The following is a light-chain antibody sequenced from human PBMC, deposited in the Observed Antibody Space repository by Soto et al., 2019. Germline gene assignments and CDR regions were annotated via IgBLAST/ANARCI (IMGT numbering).Light chain of an antibody. CDR1: SSDVGGYNY. CDR2: DVS. J-gene: IGLJ2*01. V-gene: IGLV2-14*01. CDR3: SSFPSSSTQV. Sequence: QSALTQPGSVSGSPGQSITISCTGTSSDVGGYNYVSWYQQHPGKAPKLMIYDVSNRPSGVSNRFSGSKSGNTASLTISGLQAEDEDDYYCSSFPSSSTQVFGKGTKLTVL.